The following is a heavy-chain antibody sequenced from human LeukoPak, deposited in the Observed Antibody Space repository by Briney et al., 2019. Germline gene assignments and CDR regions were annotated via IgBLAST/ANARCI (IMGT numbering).Heavy chain of an antibody. V-gene: IGHV3-53*04. J-gene: IGHJ6*02. CDR3: ARSIVGATSQYGMDV. CDR2: IYSGGST. D-gene: IGHD1-26*01. Sequence: GGSLRLSCAASGFTVSSNYMNSVRQAPGKGLEWVSVIYSGGSTYYADSVKGRFTISRHNSKNTLYLQMNSLRAEDTAVYYCARSIVGATSQYGMDVWGQGTTVTVSS. CDR1: GFTVSSNY.